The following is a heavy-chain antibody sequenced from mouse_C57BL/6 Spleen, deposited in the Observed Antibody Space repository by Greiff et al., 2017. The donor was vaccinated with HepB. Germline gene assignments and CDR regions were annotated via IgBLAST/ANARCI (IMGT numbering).Heavy chain of an antibody. CDR2: INPSNGGT. J-gene: IGHJ3*01. Sequence: KPGQGLEWIGNINPSNGGTNYNEKFKSKATLTVDKSSSTAYMQLSSLTSEDSAVYYCAMGDYYGSSPFAYWGQGTLVTVSA. D-gene: IGHD1-1*01. CDR3: AMGDYYGSSPFAY. V-gene: IGHV1-53*01.